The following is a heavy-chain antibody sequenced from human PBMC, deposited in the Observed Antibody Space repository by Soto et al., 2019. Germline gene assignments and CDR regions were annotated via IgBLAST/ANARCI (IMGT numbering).Heavy chain of an antibody. CDR2: IYYSGST. D-gene: IGHD3-22*01. Sequence: SETLSLTCTVSGGSISSYYWSWIRQPPGKGLEWIGYIYYSGSTNYNPSLKSRVTISVDTSKNQFSLKLGSVTAADTAVYYCARLISGYYVFDYWGQGTLVTVSS. V-gene: IGHV4-59*08. CDR3: ARLISGYYVFDY. CDR1: GGSISSYY. J-gene: IGHJ4*02.